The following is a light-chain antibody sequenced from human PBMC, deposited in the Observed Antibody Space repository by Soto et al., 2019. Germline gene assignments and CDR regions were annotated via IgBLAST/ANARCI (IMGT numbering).Light chain of an antibody. V-gene: IGKV1-8*01. J-gene: IGKJ1*01. CDR3: QQYQIDWT. Sequence: AIRMTQSPSSFSASTGDRVTITCRASQGISSYLAWYQQKPGKAPKLLIYAASTLQSGVPSRFSGSGSGTEFTLTISSLQPGDFATYYCQQYQIDWTFGQGTKVDIK. CDR1: QGISSY. CDR2: AAS.